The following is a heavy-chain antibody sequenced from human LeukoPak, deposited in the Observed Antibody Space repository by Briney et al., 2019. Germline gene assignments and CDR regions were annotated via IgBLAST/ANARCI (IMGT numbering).Heavy chain of an antibody. D-gene: IGHD3/OR15-3a*01. CDR1: GGTFSSYA. CDR2: IIPIFGTA. CDR3: ARDDIPLSWTMDY. V-gene: IGHV1-69*05. J-gene: IGHJ4*02. Sequence: ASVKVSCKASGGTFSSYAISWVRQAPGQGLEWLGGIIPIFGTANYAQKFQGRVTITTDESTSTAYMELSSLRSEDTAVYYCARDDIPLSWTMDYWGQGTLVTVSS.